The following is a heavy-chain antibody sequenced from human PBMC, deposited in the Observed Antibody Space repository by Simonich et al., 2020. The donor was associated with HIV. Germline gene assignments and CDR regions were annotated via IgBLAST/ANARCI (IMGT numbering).Heavy chain of an antibody. D-gene: IGHD7-27*01. Sequence: EVQLVESGGGLVQPGGSLRLSCAASGFTFSSYWMHWVRQAPGKGLVGVSRINSDGSSPSYADSVKGRFTISRDNAKNTLYLQMNSLRAEDTAVYYCARAWGDAFDIWGQGTMVTVSS. V-gene: IGHV3-74*01. CDR2: INSDGSSP. J-gene: IGHJ3*02. CDR3: ARAWGDAFDI. CDR1: GFTFSSYW.